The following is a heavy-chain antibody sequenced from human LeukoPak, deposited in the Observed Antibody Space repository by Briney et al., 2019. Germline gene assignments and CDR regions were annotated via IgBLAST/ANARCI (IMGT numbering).Heavy chain of an antibody. D-gene: IGHD3-10*02. Sequence: GGSLRLSCTVSGVTGSSNSMSWARQAPGKGLEWGSFIYSGGNTHYSDSVKFRFNISRDHAKTSLYLQMNSLRAEDPPVYYCAELGITMIGGVWGKGTPVTISS. V-gene: IGHV3-53*01. CDR3: AELGITMIGGV. CDR2: IYSGGNT. CDR1: GVTGSSNS. J-gene: IGHJ6*04.